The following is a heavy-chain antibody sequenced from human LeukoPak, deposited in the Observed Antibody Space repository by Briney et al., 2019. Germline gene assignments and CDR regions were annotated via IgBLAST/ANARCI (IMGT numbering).Heavy chain of an antibody. V-gene: IGHV3-21*04. J-gene: IGHJ6*03. D-gene: IGHD2-2*01. CDR3: ARDATYTYCSSTSCPSYMDV. CDR2: ISSSSSYI. Sequence: GGSLRLSCAASGFTFSSYSMNWVRQAPGKGLEWVSSISSSSSYIYYADSVKGRFTISRDNAKNSLYLQMNSLRAEDTAVYYCARDATYTYCSSTSCPSYMDVWGKGTTVTVSS. CDR1: GFTFSSYS.